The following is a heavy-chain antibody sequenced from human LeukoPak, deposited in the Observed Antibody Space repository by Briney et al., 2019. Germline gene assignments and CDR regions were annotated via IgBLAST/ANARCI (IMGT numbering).Heavy chain of an antibody. V-gene: IGHV1-8*03. CDR3: ARAGYCSSTSCRSWFDP. J-gene: IGHJ5*02. CDR1: GYTFTSYD. Sequence: ASVKVSCKVSGYTFTSYDINWVRQATGQGLEWMGWMNPNSGNTGYAQKFQGRVTITRNTSISTAYMELSSLRSEDTAVYYCARAGYCSSTSCRSWFDPWGQGTLITVSS. CDR2: MNPNSGNT. D-gene: IGHD2-2*03.